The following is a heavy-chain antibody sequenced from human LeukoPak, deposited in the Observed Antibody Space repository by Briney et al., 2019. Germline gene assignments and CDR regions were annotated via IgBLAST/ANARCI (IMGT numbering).Heavy chain of an antibody. V-gene: IGHV3-30*02. CDR1: GFTFSSYG. J-gene: IGHJ3*02. Sequence: GGSLRLSCAASGFTFSSYGMHWVRQAPGKGLEWVAFIRYDGSNKYYADSVKGRFTISRDNSKNTLYLQMNSLRAEDTAVYYCARDKQSVASLDAFDIWGQGTMVTVSS. D-gene: IGHD2-15*01. CDR3: ARDKQSVASLDAFDI. CDR2: IRYDGSNK.